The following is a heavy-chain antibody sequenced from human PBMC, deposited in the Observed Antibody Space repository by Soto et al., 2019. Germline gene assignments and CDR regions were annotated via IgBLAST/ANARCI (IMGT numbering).Heavy chain of an antibody. J-gene: IGHJ4*02. V-gene: IGHV3-30-3*01. CDR2: ISYNGSNK. Sequence: QVQLVESGGGVVQPGRSLRLSCAASGFIFSDHAIHWVRQAPGKGLEWVAVISYNGSNKWYAESVKGRFTISRDNSKNTLSLQMTSLRTEDTAVYYCARDLAAAGTLSDYWGQGILVTVSS. CDR1: GFIFSDHA. CDR3: ARDLAAAGTLSDY. D-gene: IGHD6-13*01.